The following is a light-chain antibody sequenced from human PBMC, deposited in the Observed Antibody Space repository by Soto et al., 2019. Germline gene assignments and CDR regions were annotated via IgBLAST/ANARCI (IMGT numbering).Light chain of an antibody. Sequence: EIVLTQSPGTLSLSPGERATLSCRASQSVSSSYLAWYQQKPGQAPRLLIYGASSRSTGIPDRFSGSESGTDSTLTISRLEPEDCAVSYCQQYDSSPGTFGQGTKLEIK. CDR2: GAS. CDR1: QSVSSSY. J-gene: IGKJ2*01. V-gene: IGKV3-20*01. CDR3: QQYDSSPGT.